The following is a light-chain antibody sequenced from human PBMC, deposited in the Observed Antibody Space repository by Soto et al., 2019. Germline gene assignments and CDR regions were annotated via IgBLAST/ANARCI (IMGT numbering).Light chain of an antibody. J-gene: IGLJ2*01. CDR2: EVT. Sequence: QSALTQPASVSDSPGQSITISCTGTSNDVGGYNYVSWYQQHPDKAPKLFIYEVTNRPSGVSDRFSGSKSGNTASLTIAGLQAEDEADYYCSSFTASSARVVFGGGTKLTVL. CDR1: SNDVGGYNY. V-gene: IGLV2-14*01. CDR3: SSFTASSARVV.